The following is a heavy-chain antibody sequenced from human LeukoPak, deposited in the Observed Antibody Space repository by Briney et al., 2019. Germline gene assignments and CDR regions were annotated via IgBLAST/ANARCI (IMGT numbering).Heavy chain of an antibody. CDR1: GFTFSSYG. D-gene: IGHD5-12*01. CDR3: AKDMGRRDGYNEHDY. CDR2: ISYDGSNK. Sequence: GGSLRLSCAASGFTFSSYGMHWVRQAPGKGLEWVAVISYDGSNKYYADSVKGRFTISRDNSKNTLYLQMNSLRAEDTAVYYCAKDMGRRDGYNEHDYWGQGTLVTVSS. J-gene: IGHJ4*02. V-gene: IGHV3-30*18.